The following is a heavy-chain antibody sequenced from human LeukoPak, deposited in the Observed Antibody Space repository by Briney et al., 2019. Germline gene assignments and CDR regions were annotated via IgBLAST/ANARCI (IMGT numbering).Heavy chain of an antibody. D-gene: IGHD1-14*01. V-gene: IGHV4-59*01. J-gene: IGHJ3*02. CDR1: SGSINNYY. Sequence: AETLSLTCTVSSGSINNYYWSWIRQTPGKGLEWIGYILSSGSTNYNPSVKSRVTISVDTSKNQFSLKLSSVTAADTAVYYCARTNQISETAFDIWGQGTMVIVSS. CDR2: ILSSGST. CDR3: ARTNQISETAFDI.